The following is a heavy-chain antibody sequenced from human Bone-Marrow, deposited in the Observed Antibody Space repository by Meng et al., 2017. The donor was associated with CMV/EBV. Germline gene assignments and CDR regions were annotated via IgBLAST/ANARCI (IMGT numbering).Heavy chain of an antibody. V-gene: IGHV3-11*01. CDR3: ARDVPAYYYDRNGFYYDS. J-gene: IGHJ4*02. CDR2: ISSGGTLT. D-gene: IGHD3-22*01. Sequence: GESLKISCAASEFTFTGYYMSWIRQAPGKGLEWISYISSGGTLTYYADSVKGRFTISRDNAKNTLYLQMNSLRAEDTAVYYCARDVPAYYYDRNGFYYDSWGQGTLVTVSS. CDR1: EFTFTGYY.